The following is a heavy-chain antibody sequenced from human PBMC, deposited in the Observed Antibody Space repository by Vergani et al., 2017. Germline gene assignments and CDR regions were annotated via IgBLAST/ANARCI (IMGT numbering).Heavy chain of an antibody. Sequence: QVQLQQWGAGLLKPSETLSLTCAVYGGSFSGYYWSWIRQPPGKGLEWIGEINHSGSTNYNPSLKSRVTISVDTSKNQFSLKLSAVTAADTAGYYCARGKVVHQDSSSWKPMDYWGQGTLVTVSS. D-gene: IGHD6-13*01. CDR3: ARGKVVHQDSSSWKPMDY. J-gene: IGHJ4*02. CDR2: INHSGST. CDR1: GGSFSGYY. V-gene: IGHV4-34*01.